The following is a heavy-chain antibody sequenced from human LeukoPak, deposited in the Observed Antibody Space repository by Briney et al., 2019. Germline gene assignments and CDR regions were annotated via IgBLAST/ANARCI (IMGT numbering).Heavy chain of an antibody. D-gene: IGHD6-13*01. V-gene: IGHV4-59*01. CDR2: IYYSGST. Sequence: SETLSLTCTVSGGSMNAYYWTWIRQPPGKGLEWIGYIYYSGSTNYNPSLKGRVTISVDTSKNQFSLKLSSVTAADTAVYYCARVQSRGAAGDFDYWGQGTLVTVSS. CDR1: GGSMNAYY. CDR3: ARVQSRGAAGDFDY. J-gene: IGHJ4*02.